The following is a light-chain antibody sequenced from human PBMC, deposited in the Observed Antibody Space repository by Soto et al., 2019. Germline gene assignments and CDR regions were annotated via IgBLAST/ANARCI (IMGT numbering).Light chain of an antibody. CDR2: GAS. J-gene: IGKJ1*01. CDR1: QSIRTN. CDR3: QQYFNGPLTWT. Sequence: EIVLTQSPATLSVSAGGTVTLSCRASQSIRTNVAWYQQISGQAPRLLVYGASTRATGVPARFSGSGSGTEFNLSISSMQSEDAAFYYCQQYFNGPLTWTFGPGSKVQIK. V-gene: IGKV3-15*01.